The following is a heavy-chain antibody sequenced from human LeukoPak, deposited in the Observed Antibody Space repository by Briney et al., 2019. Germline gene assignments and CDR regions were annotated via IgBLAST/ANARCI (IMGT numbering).Heavy chain of an antibody. CDR1: GGSFSGYY. J-gene: IGHJ4*02. D-gene: IGHD4-17*01. V-gene: IGHV4-34*01. CDR2: INHSGST. CDR3: ARGRDYGDFYYFDY. Sequence: PSDTLSLTCAVYGGSFSGYYWSWIRQPPGKGLEWIGEINHSGSTNYNPSLKSRVTISVDTSKNQFSLKLSSVTAADTAVYYCARGRDYGDFYYFDYWGQGTLVTVSS.